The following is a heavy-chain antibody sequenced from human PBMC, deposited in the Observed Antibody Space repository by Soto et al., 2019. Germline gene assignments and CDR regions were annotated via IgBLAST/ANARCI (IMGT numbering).Heavy chain of an antibody. CDR2: ISAYNGNT. D-gene: IGHD3-3*01. Sequence: VASVKVSCKASGYTFTSYGISWVRQAPGQGLEWMGWISAYNGNTNYAQKLQGRVTMTTDTSTSTAYMELRSLRSDDTAMYYCAREEVGRNFWSGHIGSYYYMDVWGKGTTVTVSS. CDR3: AREEVGRNFWSGHIGSYYYMDV. J-gene: IGHJ6*03. V-gene: IGHV1-18*01. CDR1: GYTFTSYG.